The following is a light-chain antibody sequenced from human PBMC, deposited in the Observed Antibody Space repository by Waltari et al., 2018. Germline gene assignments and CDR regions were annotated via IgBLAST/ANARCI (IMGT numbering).Light chain of an antibody. V-gene: IGLV1-44*01. CDR3: GGWDVSVNGWV. Sequence: QSTLTQAPSVSGTPGQRVTISCSGTSSNIGSNSVNWYQHLPGAAPKLLIFNINERPLGVSDRFSGSKSDTSASLAISGLQSDDEGDYYCGGWDVSVNGWVFGGGTKVTVL. J-gene: IGLJ3*02. CDR2: NIN. CDR1: SSNIGSNS.